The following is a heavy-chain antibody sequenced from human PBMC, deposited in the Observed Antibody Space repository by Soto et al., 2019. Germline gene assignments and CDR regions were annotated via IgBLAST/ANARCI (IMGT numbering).Heavy chain of an antibody. CDR2: IIPIFGTA. V-gene: IGHV1-69*01. CDR1: GGTFSSYA. D-gene: IGHD6-25*01. CDR3: VSGGYSSANHDYYYYCDMDV. J-gene: IGHJ6*02. Sequence: QVQLVQSGAEVTKPGSSVKVSCKASGGTFSSYAISWVRQAPGQGLEWMGGIIPIFGTANYAQKFQGRVTITADESTSTDYMELSSLRSEDTAVYYCVSGGYSSANHDYYYYCDMDVWGQGTTVTGSS.